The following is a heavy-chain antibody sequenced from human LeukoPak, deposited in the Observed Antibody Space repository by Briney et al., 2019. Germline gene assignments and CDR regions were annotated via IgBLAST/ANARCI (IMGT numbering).Heavy chain of an antibody. CDR2: INQDGSQT. V-gene: IGHV3-7*01. CDR3: ARELMEMVYAIFDY. D-gene: IGHD2-8*01. J-gene: IGHJ4*02. Sequence: GGSLRLSCTASGFVFSDYWMSWVRQTPGKGLEWLANINQDGSQTSHVDSVRGRFTVSRDNAKNSLYLQMNSLRAEDTAVYYCARELMEMVYAIFDYWGQGTLVTVSS. CDR1: GFVFSDYW.